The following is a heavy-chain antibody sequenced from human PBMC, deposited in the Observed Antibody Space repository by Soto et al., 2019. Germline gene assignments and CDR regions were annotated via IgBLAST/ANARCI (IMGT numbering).Heavy chain of an antibody. CDR3: AKDVNYDVWSGQDYMDV. CDR2: ISPSGGST. D-gene: IGHD3-3*01. Sequence: GGSLRLSCAASGFIFNSYAMNWVRQAPGKGLEWVSAISPSGGSTYYADSVKGRFTISRDNSKNTMYLQMKSLRAEDTAVYYCAKDVNYDVWSGQDYMDVWGKGNTVTVSS. CDR1: GFIFNSYA. J-gene: IGHJ6*03. V-gene: IGHV3-23*01.